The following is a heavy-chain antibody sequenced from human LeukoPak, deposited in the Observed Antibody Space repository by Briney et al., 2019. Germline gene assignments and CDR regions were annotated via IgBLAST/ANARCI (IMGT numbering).Heavy chain of an antibody. D-gene: IGHD6-13*01. CDR3: ARDRRAAARVGYYYYYMDV. J-gene: IGHJ6*03. CDR1: GFTFSSDS. V-gene: IGHV3-21*01. CDR2: ISSSSSYI. Sequence: GGSLRLSCAASGFTFSSDSMNWVRQAPGKGLEWVSSISSSSSYIYYADSVKGRFTISRDNAKNSLYLQMNSLRAEDTAVYYCARDRRAAARVGYYYYYMDVWGKGTTVTVSS.